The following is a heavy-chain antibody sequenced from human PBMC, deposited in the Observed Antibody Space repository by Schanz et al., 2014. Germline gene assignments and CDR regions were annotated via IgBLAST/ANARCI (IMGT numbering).Heavy chain of an antibody. CDR3: ARDGGDVVRGVSEGVNHYYYGMDV. Sequence: QVQLVQSGAEVRKPGASVKVSCKASGYTFISYGISWVRQAPGQGLEWLGWISGRNGNTNYTQKFQGRLTMTRDTSTRTVYMELSSLSSDDTAVYYCARDGGDVVRGVSEGVNHYYYGMDVWGKGTTGTVSS. J-gene: IGHJ6*04. V-gene: IGHV1-18*01. D-gene: IGHD3-10*01. CDR1: GYTFISYG. CDR2: ISGRNGNT.